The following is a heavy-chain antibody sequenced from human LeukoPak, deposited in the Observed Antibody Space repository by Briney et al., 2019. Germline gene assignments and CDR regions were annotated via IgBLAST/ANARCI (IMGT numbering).Heavy chain of an antibody. V-gene: IGHV3-9*01. Sequence: PGGSLRLSCAASGFTFDDYAMHWVRQAPGKGLEWVAGISWNIGSIGYADSVKGRVTISRDNAKHSLYLQMNSLRAEDTALYYCAKDISYYEGESGYFDYWGQGTLVTVSS. CDR1: GFTFDDYA. J-gene: IGHJ4*02. CDR2: ISWNIGSI. D-gene: IGHD3-22*01. CDR3: AKDISYYEGESGYFDY.